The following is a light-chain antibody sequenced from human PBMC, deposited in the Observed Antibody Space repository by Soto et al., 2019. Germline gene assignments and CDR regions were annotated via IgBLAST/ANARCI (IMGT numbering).Light chain of an antibody. CDR1: QSVSNN. Sequence: EIVMPQSPATLSVSPGERATLSCRASQSVSNNLAWYQQKPGQAPRLLIYFASTRATGIPARFSGSGSGTVFTLTISSLQSEDFALYYCQQYNNWPITFGGGTKVETK. CDR3: QQYNNWPIT. V-gene: IGKV3-15*01. CDR2: FAS. J-gene: IGKJ4*01.